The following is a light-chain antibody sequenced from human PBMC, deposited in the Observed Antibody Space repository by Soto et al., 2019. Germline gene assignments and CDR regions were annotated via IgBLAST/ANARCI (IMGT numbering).Light chain of an antibody. CDR2: DVS. CDR1: SSDVGTYDF. CDR3: CLYAVTFYV. V-gene: IGLV2-11*01. J-gene: IGLJ1*01. Sequence: QSVLTQPASVSGSPGQSITISCTGTSSDVGTYDFVSWYQQHPGKAPRLMIFDVSERPSGVPDRFSGSKSGNTASLTISGLQAEDEADYYCCLYAVTFYVFGTGIKVTVL.